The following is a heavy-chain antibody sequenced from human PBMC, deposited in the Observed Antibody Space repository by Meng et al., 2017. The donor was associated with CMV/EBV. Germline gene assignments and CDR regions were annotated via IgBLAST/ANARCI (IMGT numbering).Heavy chain of an antibody. Sequence: ETLSLTCAVYGGSFSGYYWSWIRQPPGKGLLWVSRIKGDGSHTIYGDSVKGRFTISRDNAKNTLYLQMNTLRVEDTAVYYCVRDGHSWNFDYWGQGSLVTVSS. V-gene: IGHV3-74*01. CDR1: GGSFSGYY. CDR2: IKGDGSHT. D-gene: IGHD6-13*01. J-gene: IGHJ4*02. CDR3: VRDGHSWNFDY.